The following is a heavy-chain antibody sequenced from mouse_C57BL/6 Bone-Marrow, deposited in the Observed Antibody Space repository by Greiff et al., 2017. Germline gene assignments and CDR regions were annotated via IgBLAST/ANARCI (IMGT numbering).Heavy chain of an antibody. CDR3: ARSDITTVVVDYAIDY. Sequence: QVQLQQSGPELVKPGASVTLSCKASGYTFTSYDINWVKQRPGQGLEWIGWIYPRDGSTKYNEKFKGKATLTVDTSSSTAYMELHSLTSEDSAVYFCARSDITTVVVDYAIDYWGQGTSVTVSS. V-gene: IGHV1-85*01. CDR2: IYPRDGST. J-gene: IGHJ4*01. CDR1: GYTFTSYD. D-gene: IGHD1-1*01.